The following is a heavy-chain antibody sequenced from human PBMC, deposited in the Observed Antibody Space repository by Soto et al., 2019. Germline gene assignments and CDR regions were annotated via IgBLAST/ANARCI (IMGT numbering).Heavy chain of an antibody. Sequence: GGSLRLSCAASGFTVSSNYMSWVRQAPGKGLEWVSVIYSGGSTYYADSVKGRFTISRDNSKNTLYLQMNSLRAEDTAVYYCARDRMVAGIAFDIWGQGTMVTVSS. CDR1: GFTVSSNY. D-gene: IGHD6-19*01. CDR3: ARDRMVAGIAFDI. V-gene: IGHV3-66*01. CDR2: IYSGGST. J-gene: IGHJ3*02.